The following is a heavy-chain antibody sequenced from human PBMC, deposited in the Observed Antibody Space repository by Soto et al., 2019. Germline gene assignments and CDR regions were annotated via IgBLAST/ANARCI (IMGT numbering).Heavy chain of an antibody. J-gene: IGHJ6*02. Sequence: AGSLSLSCAASGFSFSSYGMHWIRQAPGKGLEWVGGISYGGGNKYYADSEKGRFIISRDTSKKMLYLLMNSLRAEDTAVYYCAKIGTIQCYGMDVWGQGTTVTVSS. CDR1: GFSFSSYG. D-gene: IGHD2-8*01. CDR2: ISYGGGNK. V-gene: IGHV3-30*18. CDR3: AKIGTIQCYGMDV.